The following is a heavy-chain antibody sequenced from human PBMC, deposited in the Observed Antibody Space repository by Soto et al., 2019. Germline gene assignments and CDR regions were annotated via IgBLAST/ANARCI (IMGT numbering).Heavy chain of an antibody. D-gene: IGHD2-2*01. CDR3: ARDRVDIVVVPANPYYGMDV. CDR1: GFTFSSYE. CDR2: ISSSGSTI. Sequence: PGGSLRLSCAASGFTFSSYEMNWVRQAPGKGLEWVSYISSSGSTIYYADSVKGRFTISRDNAKNSLYLQMNSLRAEDTAVYYCARDRVDIVVVPANPYYGMDVWGQGTTVTVSS. V-gene: IGHV3-48*03. J-gene: IGHJ6*02.